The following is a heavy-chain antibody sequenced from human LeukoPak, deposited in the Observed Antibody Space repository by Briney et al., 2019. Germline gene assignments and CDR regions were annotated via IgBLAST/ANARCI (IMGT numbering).Heavy chain of an antibody. CDR2: IWNDGSNE. CDR1: GFIFSNYG. D-gene: IGHD5-18*01. Sequence: GRSLRLSCAASGFIFSNYGMHWVRQAPGKGLEWVASIWNDGSNEKYADSVKGRVTIPKDDSKNTLYLQMYNLRVEDTAVYYCARDEGAYSFGSWGQGTLVTVSS. J-gene: IGHJ5*02. CDR3: ARDEGAYSFGS. V-gene: IGHV3-33*01.